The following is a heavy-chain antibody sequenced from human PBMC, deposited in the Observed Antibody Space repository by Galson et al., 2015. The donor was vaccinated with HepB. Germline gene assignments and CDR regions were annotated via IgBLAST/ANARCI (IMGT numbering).Heavy chain of an antibody. CDR2: IVGGGSYT. CDR3: AKDVRESGTTSPHYHYHSGMDV. V-gene: IGHV3-23*01. D-gene: IGHD1-1*01. CDR1: GFTFSNYA. Sequence: SLRLSCAASGFTFSNYAMSWVRQAPGRGLEWVAVIVGGGSYTSYAESVSGRFTISRDNSKKTLSLQMNSLRAEDTAVYYCAKDVRESGTTSPHYHYHSGMDVWGQGTTVTVSS. J-gene: IGHJ6*02.